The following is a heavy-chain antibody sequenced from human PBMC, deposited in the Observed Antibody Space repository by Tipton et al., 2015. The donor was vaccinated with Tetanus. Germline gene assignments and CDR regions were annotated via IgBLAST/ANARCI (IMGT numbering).Heavy chain of an antibody. Sequence: SLRLSCAASGFTASSNFMSWVRQAPGEGLEWVSIIYSGGTTYYADSVKGRFTISRDNSRNTLYLQMSSLRVEDTAVYYCTRTISNDYVAAWGQGTLVTVSS. D-gene: IGHD4-17*01. CDR2: IYSGGTT. CDR3: TRTISNDYVAA. V-gene: IGHV3-53*01. CDR1: GFTASSNF. J-gene: IGHJ4*02.